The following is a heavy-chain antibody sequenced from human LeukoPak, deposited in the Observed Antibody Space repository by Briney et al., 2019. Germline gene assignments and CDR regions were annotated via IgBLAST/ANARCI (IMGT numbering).Heavy chain of an antibody. V-gene: IGHV3-30*02. J-gene: IGHJ3*02. CDR1: GFTFSSYG. D-gene: IGHD1-26*01. Sequence: GGSLRLSCAASGFTFSSYGMHWVRQAPGKGLEWVAFIRYDGSNKYYADSVKGRFTISRDNSKNTLYLQMNSLRAEDTAVYYCANSLSSGSYLNALDIWGQGTMVTVSS. CDR3: ANSLSSGSYLNALDI. CDR2: IRYDGSNK.